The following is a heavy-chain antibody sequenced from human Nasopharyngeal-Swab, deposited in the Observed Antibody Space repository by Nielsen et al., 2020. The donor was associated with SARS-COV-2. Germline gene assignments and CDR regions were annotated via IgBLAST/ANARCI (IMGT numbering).Heavy chain of an antibody. D-gene: IGHD4-11*01. CDR1: GFTFSRHW. J-gene: IGHJ5*02. CDR3: VRDDYTDYDNFFDP. Sequence: GGSLRLSCAGSGFTFSRHWMTWVRQARGKGLELVAKIKQDGSGKHYLDSVKGRFTISRDNDKNSVSLQMNSLRVEDTGIYYCVRDDYTDYDNFFDPWGQGTQVTVSS. CDR2: IKQDGSGK. V-gene: IGHV3-7*01.